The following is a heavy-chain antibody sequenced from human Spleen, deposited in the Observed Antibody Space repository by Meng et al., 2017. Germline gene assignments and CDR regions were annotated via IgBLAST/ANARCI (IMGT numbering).Heavy chain of an antibody. CDR2: IRNKAASYTK. V-gene: IGHV3-72*01. D-gene: IGHD6-13*01. Sequence: VQPVESGGGLVQHRGSLRISCGASGFRFSDHYMDWVRQAPGKGLEWVGKIRNKAASYTKEYAASVKGRFTISRDDSKNTVYLQMNNLKSDDTAVYYCSDFGAAALAPWGQGTLVTVSS. J-gene: IGHJ5*02. CDR1: GFRFSDHY. CDR3: SDFGAAALAP.